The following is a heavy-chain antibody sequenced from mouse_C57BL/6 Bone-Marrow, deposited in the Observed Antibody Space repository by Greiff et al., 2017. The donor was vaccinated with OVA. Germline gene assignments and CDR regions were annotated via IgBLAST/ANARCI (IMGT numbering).Heavy chain of an antibody. CDR1: GYTFTSYG. V-gene: IGHV1-81*01. J-gene: IGHJ4*01. CDR2: IYPRSGNT. Sequence: QVQLQQSGAELARPGASVKLSCKASGYTFTSYGISWVKQRTGQGLEWIGEIYPRSGNTYYNEKFKGKATLTADKSSSTAYMELRSLTSEDSAVYFCARDELGGYLYAMDYWGQGTSVTVSS. CDR3: ARDELGGYLYAMDY. D-gene: IGHD1-1*02.